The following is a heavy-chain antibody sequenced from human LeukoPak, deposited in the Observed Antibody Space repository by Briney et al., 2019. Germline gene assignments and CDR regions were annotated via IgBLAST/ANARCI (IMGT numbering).Heavy chain of an antibody. V-gene: IGHV1-69*05. CDR3: ASGGYEGLVPAAMVRWFDP. Sequence: GASVKVSCKASGGTFSSYAISWVRQAPGQGLEWMGGIIPIFGTANYAQKFQGRVTITTDESTSTAYMELSSLRSEDTAVYYCASGGYEGLVPAAMVRWFDPWGQGTLVTVSS. CDR2: IIPIFGTA. CDR1: GGTFSSYA. J-gene: IGHJ5*02. D-gene: IGHD2-2*01.